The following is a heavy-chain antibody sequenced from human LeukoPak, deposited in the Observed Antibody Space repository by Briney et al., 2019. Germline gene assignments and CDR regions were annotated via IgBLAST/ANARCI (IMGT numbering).Heavy chain of an antibody. D-gene: IGHD1-7*01. CDR1: GLTFRTTW. CDR3: ATARNFRSEY. J-gene: IGHJ4*02. V-gene: IGHV3-74*01. Sequence: QPGGSLRLSCATSGLTFRTTWMHWVRQAPGKGLMWVSRMNGEGTTIDYADSVKGRFTVSRDYAKNTLFLQMNNLRTEDTALYFCATARNFRSEYWGQGSLVIVSA. CDR2: MNGEGTTI.